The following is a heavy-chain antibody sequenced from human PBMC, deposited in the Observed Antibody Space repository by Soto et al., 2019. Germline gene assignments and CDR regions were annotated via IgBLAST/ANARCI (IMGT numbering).Heavy chain of an antibody. D-gene: IGHD2-15*01. J-gene: IGHJ6*02. CDR3: ARDSVVVVAATGKYYYYGMDV. Sequence: GGSLRLSCAASGFTFSSYAMHWVRQAPGKGLEWVAVISYDGSNKYYADSVKGRFTISRDNSKNTLYLQMNSLRAEDTAVYYCARDSVVVVAATGKYYYYGMDVWGQGTTVTVSS. CDR1: GFTFSSYA. V-gene: IGHV3-30-3*01. CDR2: ISYDGSNK.